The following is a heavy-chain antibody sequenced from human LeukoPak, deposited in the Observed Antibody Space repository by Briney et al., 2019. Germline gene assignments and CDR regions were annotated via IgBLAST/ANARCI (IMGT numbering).Heavy chain of an antibody. CDR2: IKSNNDGGTT. V-gene: IGHV3-15*05. D-gene: IGHD3-3*01. J-gene: IGHJ3*02. CDR1: GFTFSNAW. CDR3: TTFPSGFDI. Sequence: GGSLRLSCAASGFTFSNAWMGWVRQAPGKGLEWVGRIKSNNDGGTTDYAAPVKGRVTISRDDSKNTLYLQMNNLKTEDTAVYYCTTFPSGFDIWGQGTVVSVSS.